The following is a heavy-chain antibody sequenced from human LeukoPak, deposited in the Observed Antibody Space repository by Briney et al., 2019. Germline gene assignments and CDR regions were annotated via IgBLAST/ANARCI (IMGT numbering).Heavy chain of an antibody. Sequence: SETLSLTCTVSGGSNSGYYWSCIRQPPGKGLEWIGEINHSGSTNYNPSLKSRVTISVDTSKNQFSLKLSSVTAADTAVYYCARALDIVVVVAANRKNAFDIWGQGTMVTVSS. J-gene: IGHJ3*02. D-gene: IGHD2-15*01. CDR2: INHSGST. CDR1: GGSNSGYY. V-gene: IGHV4-34*01. CDR3: ARALDIVVVVAANRKNAFDI.